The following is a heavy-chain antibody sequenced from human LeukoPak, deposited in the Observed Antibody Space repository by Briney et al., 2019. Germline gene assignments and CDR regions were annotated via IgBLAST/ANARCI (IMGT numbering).Heavy chain of an antibody. J-gene: IGHJ5*02. Sequence: GSLRLSCAASKLTFSTYSMNWVRQAPGKGLEWVSYISSGGRTIYYADSVKGRFTISRDNAKNSLYLQMNSLRAEDTGVYYCARLEYSGSTNWFDPWGQGTLVTVSS. CDR1: KLTFSTYS. V-gene: IGHV3-48*01. CDR2: ISSGGRTI. D-gene: IGHD6-6*01. CDR3: ARLEYSGSTNWFDP.